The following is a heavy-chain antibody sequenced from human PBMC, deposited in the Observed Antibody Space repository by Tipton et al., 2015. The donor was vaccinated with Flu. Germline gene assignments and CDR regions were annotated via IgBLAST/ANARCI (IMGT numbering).Heavy chain of an antibody. CDR1: GDSISSDFY. CDR3: ARGTAGYFDS. J-gene: IGHJ4*02. CDR2: VSRTGST. Sequence: TLSLTCAVSGDSISSDFYWAWIRQFPGKGLEWIGTVSRTGSTIYNPSLKSRVTISVDKSKNQFSLKLNSVTAADTAVYFCARGTAGYFDSWGQGDLVTVSS. D-gene: IGHD6-13*01. V-gene: IGHV4-38-2*01.